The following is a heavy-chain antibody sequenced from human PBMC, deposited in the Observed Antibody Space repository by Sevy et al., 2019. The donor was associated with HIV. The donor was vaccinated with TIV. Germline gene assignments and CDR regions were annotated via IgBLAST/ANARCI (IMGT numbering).Heavy chain of an antibody. V-gene: IGHV1-69*13. J-gene: IGHJ6*02. CDR1: GGTFSNYA. CDR2: FIPMFDTA. D-gene: IGHD3-22*01. CDR3: ASAYYESSGYSPLYYYGMDV. Sequence: ASVKVSCKASGGTFSNYAISWVRQAPGQGLEWMGGFIPMFDTANSAQKLQGRVTLTADGSTSTAYMELSSLRSEDTAVYYCASAYYESSGYSPLYYYGMDVWGQGTTVTVSS.